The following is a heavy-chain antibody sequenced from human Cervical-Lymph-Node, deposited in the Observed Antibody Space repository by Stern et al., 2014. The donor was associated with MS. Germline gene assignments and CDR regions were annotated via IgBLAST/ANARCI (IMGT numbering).Heavy chain of an antibody. V-gene: IGHV5-51*03. Sequence: VQLVQSGAEVKKPGESLKISCKGSGFSFTGYWIGWVRQMPGKGLEWMGMIYPGDSETRYSQAFQGTVTMSVDQSISTAYLQWISLKASDTAMYFCARWEVAADYWGQGTLVTVSS. CDR2: IYPGDSET. J-gene: IGHJ4*02. CDR1: GFSFTGYW. D-gene: IGHD6-19*01. CDR3: ARWEVAADY.